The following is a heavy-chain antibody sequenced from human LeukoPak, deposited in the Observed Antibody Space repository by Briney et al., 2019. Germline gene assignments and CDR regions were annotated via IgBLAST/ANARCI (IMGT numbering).Heavy chain of an antibody. V-gene: IGHV3-74*01. Sequence: GGSLRLSCAASGFTLSGHWMHWVRQTPGKGLMWVSHINGDGSTINYADSVKGRFTISRDNAKNSLYLQMNSLRAEDTAVYYCVRGSYGAYDYWGQGSLVTVSS. J-gene: IGHJ4*02. CDR2: INGDGSTI. CDR1: GFTLSGHW. D-gene: IGHD4-17*01. CDR3: VRGSYGAYDY.